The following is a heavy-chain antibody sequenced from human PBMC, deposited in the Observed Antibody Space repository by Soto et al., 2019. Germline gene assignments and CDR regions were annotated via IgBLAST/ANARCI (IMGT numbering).Heavy chain of an antibody. V-gene: IGHV4-59*08. CDR1: GGSISSYY. J-gene: IGHJ3*02. D-gene: IGHD3-16*02. CDR3: ARLYGLDAFDI. Sequence: SETLSLTCTVSGGSISSYYWSWIRQPPGKGLEWIGYIYYSGSTDYNPSLKSRVTISVDTSKNQFSLKLSSVTAADTAVYYCARLYGLDAFDIWGQGTMVTVSS. CDR2: IYYSGST.